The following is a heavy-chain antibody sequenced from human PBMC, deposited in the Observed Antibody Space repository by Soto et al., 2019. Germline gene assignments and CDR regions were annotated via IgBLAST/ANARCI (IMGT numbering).Heavy chain of an antibody. D-gene: IGHD2-21*01. CDR3: TIGSWSGEVFDI. V-gene: IGHV1-69*02. CDR2: IIPMLGIR. J-gene: IGHJ3*02. CDR1: GGTFSTYS. Sequence: QVQLVQSRAEVKKPGSSVNVSCKDSGGTFSTYSMFWVRQAPGQGLEWMGRIIPMLGIRNYAQRFQDRVTITADKSTATAHMELSSLRSEDTALYYCTIGSWSGEVFDIWGQGTMVTVSS.